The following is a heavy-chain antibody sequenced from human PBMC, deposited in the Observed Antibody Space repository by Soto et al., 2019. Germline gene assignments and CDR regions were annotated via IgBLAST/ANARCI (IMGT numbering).Heavy chain of an antibody. CDR1: GFSLSTSGMR. V-gene: IGHV2-70*04. D-gene: IGHD3-10*01. CDR3: ARMRTHYHVMDF. J-gene: IGHJ6*02. CDR2: IDWDDDK. Sequence: SGPTLVNPTQTLTLTCTFSGFSLSTSGMRVSWIRQPPGKALEWLARIDWDDDKFYSTSLKTRLTISKDSSKNQVVLTMTNMEPVDTATYFCARMRTHYHVMDFWGQGTTVTVSS.